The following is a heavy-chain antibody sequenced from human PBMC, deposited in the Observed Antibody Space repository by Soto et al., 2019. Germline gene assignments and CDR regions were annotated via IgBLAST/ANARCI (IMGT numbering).Heavy chain of an antibody. J-gene: IGHJ6*02. V-gene: IGHV4-30-2*01. Sequence: QLKLQESGSGVVKPSQTLSLTCAVSGGSVSSGVFSWNWIRQPPGQGLEWIGYISHGGSPHYTPSLRGGVSISVDRSTNVISLTLTSMTPAATAVYFCARGHYYYAMDVWGQGTTVTVSS. CDR3: ARGHYYYAMDV. CDR1: GGSVSSGVFS. CDR2: ISHGGSP.